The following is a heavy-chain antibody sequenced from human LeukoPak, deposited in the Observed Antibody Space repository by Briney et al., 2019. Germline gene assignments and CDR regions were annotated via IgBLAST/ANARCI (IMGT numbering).Heavy chain of an antibody. D-gene: IGHD6-6*01. CDR1: GFTFSVSG. Sequence: PGGSLRLSCAASGFTFSVSGMHWVRQASGKGLEWVGRIRSKANSYETAYAASVKGRFTISRDDSKNTAYLQMNSLKTEDTAVYYCAKDRKMYSSSNAFDIWGQGTVVTVSS. CDR2: IRSKANSYET. V-gene: IGHV3-73*01. CDR3: AKDRKMYSSSNAFDI. J-gene: IGHJ3*02.